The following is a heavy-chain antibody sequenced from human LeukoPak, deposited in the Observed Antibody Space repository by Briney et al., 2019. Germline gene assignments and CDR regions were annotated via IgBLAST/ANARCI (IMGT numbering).Heavy chain of an antibody. J-gene: IGHJ4*02. D-gene: IGHD6-13*01. V-gene: IGHV3-30-3*01. CDR2: ISYDGSNK. CDR3: AKVFQSSPGY. Sequence: GGSLRLSCAASGFTFSSYAMHWVRQAPGKGLEWVAVISYDGSNKYYADSVKGRFTISRDNSKNTLYLQMNSLRAEDTAVYYCAKVFQSSPGYWGQGTLVTVSS. CDR1: GFTFSSYA.